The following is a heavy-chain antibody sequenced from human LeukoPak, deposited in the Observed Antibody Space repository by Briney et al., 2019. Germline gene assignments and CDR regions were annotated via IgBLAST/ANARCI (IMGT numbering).Heavy chain of an antibody. CDR2: IYSGGST. CDR1: GFTVSSNY. Sequence: GGSLRLSCAASGFTVSSNYMSWVRQAPGKGLEWVSVIYSGGSTYCADSVKGRFTISRDNSKNTLYLQMNSLRAEDTAVYYCARGSPSGQIDYWGQGTLVTVSS. V-gene: IGHV3-53*01. J-gene: IGHJ4*02. D-gene: IGHD6-25*01. CDR3: ARGSPSGQIDY.